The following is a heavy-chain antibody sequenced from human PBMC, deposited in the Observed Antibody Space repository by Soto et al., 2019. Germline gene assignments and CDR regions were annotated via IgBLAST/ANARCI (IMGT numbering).Heavy chain of an antibody. V-gene: IGHV3-74*01. CDR1: GFTFSNYW. CDR2: TNRDGSTT. CDR3: AIYYSHSSGYYANDY. D-gene: IGHD3-22*01. Sequence: EVQLVESGGGLVQPGGSLRLSCAASGFTFSNYWTHWVRQAPGKGLVWVSRTNRDGSTTYYADSVKGRFTISRDNAKNTLYLQMNSLGADDTAVYYCAIYYSHSSGYYANDYWGQGTLVTVSS. J-gene: IGHJ4*02.